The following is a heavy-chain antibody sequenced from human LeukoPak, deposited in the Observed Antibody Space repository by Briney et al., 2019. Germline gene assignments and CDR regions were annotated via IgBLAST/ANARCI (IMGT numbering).Heavy chain of an antibody. CDR3: ARGGYDFWRGYYEKAFDI. CDR1: GGSISSGSYY. J-gene: IGHJ3*02. Sequence: SQTLSLTCTVSGGSISSGSYYWSWIRQPAGKGLEWIGRIYTSGSTNYNPSLKSRVTISVDTSKNQFSLKLSSVTAADTAVYYCARGGYDFWRGYYEKAFDIWGQGTMVTVSS. V-gene: IGHV4-61*02. D-gene: IGHD3-3*01. CDR2: IYTSGST.